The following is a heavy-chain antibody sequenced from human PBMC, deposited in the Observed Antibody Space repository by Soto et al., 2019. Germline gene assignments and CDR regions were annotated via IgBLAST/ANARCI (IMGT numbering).Heavy chain of an antibody. D-gene: IGHD2-15*01. CDR1: GYGFSIHW. CDR3: ASDSHCDGGNCPMGGFDM. V-gene: IGHV5-51*01. CDR2: IYPGNSNT. Sequence: PXDSLNISCRGCGYGFSIHWVAWLRQMPGKGLEWVGIIYPGNSNTMYSPSFQGQVTISADTALSTTYLQWDTLKPADTAIYFCASDSHCDGGNCPMGGFDMWGQGTMVTVSS. J-gene: IGHJ3*02.